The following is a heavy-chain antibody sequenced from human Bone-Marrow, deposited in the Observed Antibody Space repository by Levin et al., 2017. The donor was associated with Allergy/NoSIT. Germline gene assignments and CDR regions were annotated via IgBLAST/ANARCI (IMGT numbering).Heavy chain of an antibody. Sequence: GGSLRLSCAASGFTFSSYAMHWVRQAPGKGLEWVAVISYDGSNKYYADSVKGRFTISRDNSKNTLYLQMNSLRAEDTAVYYCARVGRWVVVPAAIGWDRLHFYGMDVWGQGTTVTVSS. J-gene: IGHJ6*02. D-gene: IGHD2-2*01. V-gene: IGHV3-30-3*01. CDR3: ARVGRWVVVPAAIGWDRLHFYGMDV. CDR1: GFTFSSYA. CDR2: ISYDGSNK.